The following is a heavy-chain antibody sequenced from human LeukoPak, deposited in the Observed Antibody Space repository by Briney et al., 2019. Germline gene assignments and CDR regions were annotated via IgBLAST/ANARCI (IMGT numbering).Heavy chain of an antibody. Sequence: LSLTCAVYGGSFSGYYWSWIRQAPGKGLEWVSYISSSGSSIYYADSVKGRFTISRDNAKKSLYLQMNSLRAEDTAVYYCTKSRHYYDSSGYLTFGYWGQGTLVTVSS. CDR1: GGSFSGYY. J-gene: IGHJ4*02. CDR3: TKSRHYYDSSGYLTFGY. D-gene: IGHD3-22*01. V-gene: IGHV3-11*01. CDR2: ISSSGSSI.